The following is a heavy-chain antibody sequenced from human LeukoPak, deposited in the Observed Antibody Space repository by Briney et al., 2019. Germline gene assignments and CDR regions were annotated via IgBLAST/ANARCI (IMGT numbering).Heavy chain of an antibody. V-gene: IGHV4-4*09. D-gene: IGHD2-2*03. CDR1: GGSISSYY. CDR2: IYTSGST. J-gene: IGHJ6*03. CDR3: ARRGDCSSTSCYLSNYMDV. Sequence: SETLSLPCTVSGGSISSYYWSWIRPPPGKGLEWIGYIYTSGSTNYNPSLKSRVTISVDTSKNQFSLKLSSVTAADTAVYYCARRGDCSSTSCYLSNYMDVWGKGTTVTVSS.